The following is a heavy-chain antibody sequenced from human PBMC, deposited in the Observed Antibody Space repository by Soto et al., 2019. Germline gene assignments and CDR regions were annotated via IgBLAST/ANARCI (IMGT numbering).Heavy chain of an antibody. Sequence: ASVKVSCKVSGYTLTELSMHWARQAPGKGLEWMGGFDPEDGETIYAQKFQGRVTMTEDTSTDTAYMELSSLRSEDTAVYYCATVYYDSSGYPGYNWFDPWGQGTLVTVSS. V-gene: IGHV1-24*01. D-gene: IGHD3-22*01. CDR3: ATVYYDSSGYPGYNWFDP. J-gene: IGHJ5*02. CDR2: FDPEDGET. CDR1: GYTLTELS.